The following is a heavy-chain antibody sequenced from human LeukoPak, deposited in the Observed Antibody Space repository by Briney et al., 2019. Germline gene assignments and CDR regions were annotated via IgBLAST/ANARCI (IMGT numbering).Heavy chain of an antibody. D-gene: IGHD3-3*01. V-gene: IGHV1-69*06. CDR1: GGTFSSYA. Sequence: SVKVSCKASGGTFSSYAISWVRHAPGQGLEWMGGISPSFGTANYAQKFQGRVTITADKSTNTAYMELSSLRSEDTAVYYCARDWNGGYVDYWGQGTLVTVSS. CDR2: ISPSFGTA. CDR3: ARDWNGGYVDY. J-gene: IGHJ4*02.